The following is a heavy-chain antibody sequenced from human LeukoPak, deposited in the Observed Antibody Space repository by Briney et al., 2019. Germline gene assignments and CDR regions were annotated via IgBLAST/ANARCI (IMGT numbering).Heavy chain of an antibody. D-gene: IGHD6-13*01. J-gene: IGHJ4*01. CDR1: GYTFTGYY. Sequence: ASVEVSCKASGYTFTGYYMHWVRQAPGQGLEWMGWINPNSGGTNYAQKFQGRVTMTRDTSISTAYMELSRLRSDDTAVYYCARVSRIAAAGTQLDYWGQGTLVTVSS. V-gene: IGHV1-2*02. CDR3: ARVSRIAAAGTQLDY. CDR2: INPNSGGT.